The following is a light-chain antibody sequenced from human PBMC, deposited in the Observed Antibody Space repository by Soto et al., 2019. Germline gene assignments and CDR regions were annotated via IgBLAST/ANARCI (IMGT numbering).Light chain of an antibody. V-gene: IGKV1-5*03. CDR3: QQYESYPMT. CDR2: KAS. Sequence: DSQMTQYPSTLSASVGDRVTITCRASQSISTWLAWYQQKPGKAPKILISKASTLQSGVPPRFSGSGSGTEFTLTISSLQPHDFATYYCQQYESYPMTFGGGTKVEIK. J-gene: IGKJ4*01. CDR1: QSISTW.